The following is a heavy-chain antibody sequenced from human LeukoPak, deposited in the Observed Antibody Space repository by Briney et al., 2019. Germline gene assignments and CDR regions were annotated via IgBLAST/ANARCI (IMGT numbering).Heavy chain of an antibody. J-gene: IGHJ4*02. CDR3: AKDQRWYFDY. CDR1: GFTFSSYA. V-gene: IGHV3-23*01. D-gene: IGHD2-15*01. Sequence: GESLKISCAASGFTFSSYAMSWVRQAPGKGLEWVSAISGSGGSTYYADSVKGRFTISRDNSKNTLYLQMNSLRAEDTAVYYCAKDQRWYFDYWGQGTLVTVSS. CDR2: ISGSGGST.